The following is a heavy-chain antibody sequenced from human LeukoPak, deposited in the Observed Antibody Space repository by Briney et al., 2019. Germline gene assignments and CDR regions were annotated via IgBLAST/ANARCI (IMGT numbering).Heavy chain of an antibody. Sequence: AGALTLSCAASGFTFGNYAMSWVRQAPGKGLEGVSVITNNGDSTVYEDSLHGRFTMSRDNSKNTLYLQMNTLRAEDTAVYFCAKGTLPYCSGGTCYPLDSWGQGTLVTVSS. CDR3: AKGTLPYCSGGTCYPLDS. D-gene: IGHD2-15*01. CDR1: GFTFGNYA. CDR2: ITNNGDST. J-gene: IGHJ4*02. V-gene: IGHV3-23*01.